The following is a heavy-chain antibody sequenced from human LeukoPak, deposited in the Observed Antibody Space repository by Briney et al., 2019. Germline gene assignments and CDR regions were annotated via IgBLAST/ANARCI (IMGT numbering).Heavy chain of an antibody. D-gene: IGHD3-10*01. J-gene: IGHJ4*02. CDR1: GYTFTGYY. CDR3: ARGVLSYYGSGSYSFPDY. Sequence: ASVKVSCKASGYTFTGYYMHWVRQAPGQGLEWMGWINPNSGGTNYAQKFQGRVTMTRDTSISTAYMELSRLRSDDTAVYYCARGVLSYYGSGSYSFPDYWGQGTLVTVSS. CDR2: INPNSGGT. V-gene: IGHV1-2*02.